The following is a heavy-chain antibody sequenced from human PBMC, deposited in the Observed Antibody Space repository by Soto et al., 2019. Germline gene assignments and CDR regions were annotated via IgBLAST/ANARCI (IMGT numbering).Heavy chain of an antibody. CDR2: INPNSGGT. J-gene: IGHJ4*02. D-gene: IGHD2-15*01. V-gene: IGHV1-2*02. Sequence: SVKVSCKASGYTFTGYYMHWVRQAPGQGLEWMGWINPNSGGTNYAQKFQGRVTMTRDTSISTAYMELSRLRSDDTAVYYCARVPMNIVGGLDYWGQGTLVTVSS. CDR3: ARVPMNIVGGLDY. CDR1: GYTFTGYY.